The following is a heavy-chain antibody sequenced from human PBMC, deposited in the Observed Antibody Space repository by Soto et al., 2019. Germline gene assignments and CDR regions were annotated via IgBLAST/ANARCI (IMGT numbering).Heavy chain of an antibody. Sequence: GASVKVSCKASGGTFSSYAISWVRQAPGQGLEWMGGIIPIFGTANYAQKFQGRVTITADESTSTAYMELSSLRSEDTAVYYCARRSDTAMNYYYYGMDVWGQGTTVTVSS. V-gene: IGHV1-69*13. D-gene: IGHD5-18*01. CDR2: IIPIFGTA. J-gene: IGHJ6*02. CDR3: ARRSDTAMNYYYYGMDV. CDR1: GGTFSSYA.